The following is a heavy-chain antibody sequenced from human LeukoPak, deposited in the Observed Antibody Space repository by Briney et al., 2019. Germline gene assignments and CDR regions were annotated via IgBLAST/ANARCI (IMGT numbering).Heavy chain of an antibody. D-gene: IGHD5-18*01. J-gene: IGHJ3*02. CDR3: SRASNGDAGMVGTHDAFDI. Sequence: GASVNVSCKASGYTFTVYYMHWVRQAPARGIEWMGRINPNSGATKYAQKFQGRVTMTRDMSISTAYMELSRLRSDDTAVYYCSRASNGDAGMVGTHDAFDIWGQGKMVTVSS. CDR1: GYTFTVYY. CDR2: INPNSGAT. V-gene: IGHV1-2*06.